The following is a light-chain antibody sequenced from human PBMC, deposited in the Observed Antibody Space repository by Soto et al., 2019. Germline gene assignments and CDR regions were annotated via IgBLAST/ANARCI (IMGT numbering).Light chain of an antibody. Sequence: DIQMTQSPASLSASVGDRVTITCRASQSISSYLNWYQQKPGKAPKLLIYAASSLQSGVPSRFSGSASGTDFTLTISSLQPDDFATYYCQQSYSTLTFGGGTKVEIK. CDR3: QQSYSTLT. J-gene: IGKJ4*01. CDR1: QSISSY. V-gene: IGKV1-39*01. CDR2: AAS.